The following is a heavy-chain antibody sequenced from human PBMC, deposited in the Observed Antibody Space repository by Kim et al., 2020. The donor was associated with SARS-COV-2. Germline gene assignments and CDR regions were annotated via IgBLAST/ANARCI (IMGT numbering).Heavy chain of an antibody. CDR3: AKGDVLRFLEWLLPFDY. CDR1: GFTFSSYA. D-gene: IGHD3-3*01. CDR2: ISGSGGST. J-gene: IGHJ4*02. V-gene: IGHV3-23*01. Sequence: GGSLRLSCAASGFTFSSYAMSWVRQAPGKGLEWVSAISGSGGSTYYADSVKGRFTISRDNSKNTLYLQMNSLRAEDTAVYYCAKGDVLRFLEWLLPFDYWGQGTLVTVSS.